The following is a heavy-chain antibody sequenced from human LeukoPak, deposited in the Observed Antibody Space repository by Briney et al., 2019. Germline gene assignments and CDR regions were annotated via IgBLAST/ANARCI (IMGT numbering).Heavy chain of an antibody. CDR2: ITYDGITT. Sequence: PGGSLRLFCAASGFTLSSCGMHWVRQAPGKELEWVAVITYDGITTYFDDSVKGRFTISRDTSKSMLYLQKNSLRPEDTAVYYCVKEQSSGNYRTADFWGQGTLVTVSS. D-gene: IGHD3-10*01. CDR1: GFTLSSCG. CDR3: VKEQSSGNYRTADF. J-gene: IGHJ4*02. V-gene: IGHV3-30*18.